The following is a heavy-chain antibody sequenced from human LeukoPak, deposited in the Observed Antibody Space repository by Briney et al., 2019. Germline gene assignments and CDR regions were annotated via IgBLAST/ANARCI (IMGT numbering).Heavy chain of an antibody. J-gene: IGHJ4*02. CDR1: DGSISSGFSY. Sequence: PSETLSLTCIVSDGSISSGFSYWSWIRQHPGRGLEWIGYIHYSGSTSFNPSLKSRVTMSVDTSKNQFSLKLSSLTAADTAVYYCTRSGSSGSFLSDWGQGTLVTVSS. V-gene: IGHV4-31*03. D-gene: IGHD6-19*01. CDR3: TRSGSSGSFLSD. CDR2: IHYSGST.